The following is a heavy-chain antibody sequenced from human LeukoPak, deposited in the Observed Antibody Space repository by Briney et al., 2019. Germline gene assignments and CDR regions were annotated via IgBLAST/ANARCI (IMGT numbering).Heavy chain of an antibody. CDR2: ISGDNRDT. D-gene: IGHD6-13*01. CDR3: ARLVRAAALIDY. CDR1: GYSFRNYG. V-gene: IGHV1-18*01. J-gene: IGHJ4*02. Sequence: ASVKVSCKASGYSFRNYGLTWVRQVPGQGLEWMGWISGDNRDTDSAEKFQGRLTMTTDTSTSTAYMDLRSLRSDDTGIYYCARLVRAAALIDYWGQGTLVTVSS.